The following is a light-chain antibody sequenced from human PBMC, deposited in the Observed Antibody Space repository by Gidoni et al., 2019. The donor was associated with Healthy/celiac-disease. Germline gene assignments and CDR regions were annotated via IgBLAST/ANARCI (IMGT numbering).Light chain of an antibody. Sequence: NFMLTQPHSVSDSPAKTVTISCTRSSGSIASNYVQWYQQRPGSAPTTVIYEDNQRPSGVPDRFSGSIDSSSNSAPLTISGLKTEDEADYYCQSYDSSNYWVFGGGTKLTVL. CDR2: EDN. J-gene: IGLJ3*02. CDR3: QSYDSSNYWV. CDR1: SGSIASNY. V-gene: IGLV6-57*04.